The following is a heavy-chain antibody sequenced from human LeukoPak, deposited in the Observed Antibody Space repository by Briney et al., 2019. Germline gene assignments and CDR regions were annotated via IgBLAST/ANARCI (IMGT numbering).Heavy chain of an antibody. CDR2: ISDSGGST. CDR3: AKGASVVVTGLSDY. D-gene: IGHD2-21*02. J-gene: IGHJ4*02. Sequence: GGSLRLSCAASEFTFSSYAMSWVRQTPGKGLEWVSAISDSGGSTYSADSVKGRFTISRANSKNTLYLQMNSLRAEDTAVYYCAKGASVVVTGLSDYWGQGTLVTVSS. CDR1: EFTFSSYA. V-gene: IGHV3-23*01.